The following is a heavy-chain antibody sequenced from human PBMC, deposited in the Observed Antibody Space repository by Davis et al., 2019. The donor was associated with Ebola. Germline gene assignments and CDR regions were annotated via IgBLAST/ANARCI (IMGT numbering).Heavy chain of an antibody. Sequence: ASVKVSCKDAGYIFTSYARHWVRQAPGQRLEWMGWINAGNGNTKYSQKFQGRVTITRDTSASTAYMELSSLRSEDTAVYYCARGKIVVVPAAVVHYYGMDVWGQGTTVTVSS. D-gene: IGHD2-2*01. CDR1: GYIFTSYA. J-gene: IGHJ6*02. CDR2: INAGNGNT. CDR3: ARGKIVVVPAAVVHYYGMDV. V-gene: IGHV1-3*01.